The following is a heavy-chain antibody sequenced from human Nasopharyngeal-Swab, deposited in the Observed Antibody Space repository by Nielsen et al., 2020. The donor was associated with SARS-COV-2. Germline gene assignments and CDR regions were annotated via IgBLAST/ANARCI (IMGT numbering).Heavy chain of an antibody. CDR3: AREGEYGAYDAPDY. Sequence: SVQVSCKASGYTFLTYGISWVRQAPGQGLEWMGGIVPALGLPNYAQKFRGRVTISADRSTTTSYLELSSLRSEDTAIYYCAREGEYGAYDAPDYWGQGTLVTVSS. D-gene: IGHD5-12*01. CDR2: IVPALGLP. CDR1: GYTFLTYG. V-gene: IGHV1-69*10. J-gene: IGHJ4*02.